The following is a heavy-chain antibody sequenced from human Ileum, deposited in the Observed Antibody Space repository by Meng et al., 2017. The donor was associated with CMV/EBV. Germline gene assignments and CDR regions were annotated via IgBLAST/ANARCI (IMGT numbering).Heavy chain of an antibody. D-gene: IGHD3-16*01. CDR2: ISYSGAT. Sequence: SLPSPVSGGSFSSGHSFWSWFRRPPGKGLECVGYISYSGATSYPPSLKSRVTISIDTSNNELSLKLNSVTVADTAVYYCARGWGWFDPWGQGTLVTVSS. J-gene: IGHJ5*02. V-gene: IGHV4-61*01. CDR3: ARGWGWFDP. CDR1: GGSFSSGHSF.